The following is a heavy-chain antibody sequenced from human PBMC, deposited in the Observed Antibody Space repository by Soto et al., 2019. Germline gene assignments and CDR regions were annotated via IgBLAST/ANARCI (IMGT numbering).Heavy chain of an antibody. V-gene: IGHV3-53*01. D-gene: IGHD3-10*01. CDR3: ATWHLREHAYDI. J-gene: IGHJ3*02. CDR2: LYDLDGT. CDR1: GFTFRGKKY. Sequence: LRLSCAACGFTFRGKKYVAWVRQAPGKGLEWVSALYDLDGTYYADSVKGRFTTSSDSSRTTVYLQMNDLRPDDTAVYSCATWHLREHAYDIWGQGTTVTVSS.